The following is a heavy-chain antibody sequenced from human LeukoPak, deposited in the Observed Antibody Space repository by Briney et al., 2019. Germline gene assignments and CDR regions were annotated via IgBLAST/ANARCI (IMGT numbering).Heavy chain of an antibody. CDR2: ISGDGDST. J-gene: IGHJ4*02. D-gene: IGHD6-13*01. V-gene: IGHV3-43*02. CDR3: AKDTGITPSGISGFFDF. CDR1: GFSFYDYA. Sequence: GGSLRLSCAASGFSFYDYAMHWVRQAPGKGLEWVSLISGDGDSTYYADSVKGRFTISRDNSKDSLYLQMNSLRTEDTALYYCAKDTGITPSGISGFFDFWGQGTLVTVSS.